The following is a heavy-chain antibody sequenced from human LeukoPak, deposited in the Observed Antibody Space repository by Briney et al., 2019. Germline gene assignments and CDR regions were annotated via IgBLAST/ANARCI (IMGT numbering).Heavy chain of an antibody. J-gene: IGHJ3*02. Sequence: GESLKISCKGSGYSFTSYWIGWVRQMPGKGLEWMGIIYPGDSDTRYSPSFQGQVTISADKSISTAYLQWSSLKASDTAMYYCARRQPHSLSKDDAFDIWGQGTMVTVSS. CDR1: GYSFTSYW. CDR2: IYPGDSDT. D-gene: IGHD3-16*02. CDR3: ARRQPHSLSKDDAFDI. V-gene: IGHV5-51*01.